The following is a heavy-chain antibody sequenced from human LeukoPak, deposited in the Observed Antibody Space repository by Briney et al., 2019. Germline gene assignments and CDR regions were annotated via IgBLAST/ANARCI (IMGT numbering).Heavy chain of an antibody. CDR1: GFTVSHYY. D-gene: IGHD3-10*01. CDR3: AREGRIIMFRGELDP. CDR2: IYSGGST. J-gene: IGHJ5*02. Sequence: GGSLTLSCAGSGFTVSHYYITWVRQPPGKGMEWVSIIYSGGSTYYADSVKGRFTISRDNSKNTLYLQKNRLNTEDTAIYYFAREGRIIMFRGELDPWGQGTLVTVSS. V-gene: IGHV3-53*05.